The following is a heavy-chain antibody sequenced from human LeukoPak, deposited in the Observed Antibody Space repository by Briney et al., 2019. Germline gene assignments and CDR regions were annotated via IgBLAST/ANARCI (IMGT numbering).Heavy chain of an antibody. CDR3: ARGDRLRGCSSTSCYVG. J-gene: IGHJ4*02. Sequence: ASVKVSCKASGYTFTSYDINWVRQATGQGLEWMGWMNPNSGNTGYAQKFQGRVTMTRNTCISTAYMELSSLRSEDTAVYYCARGDRLRGCSSTSCYVGWGQGTLVTVSS. D-gene: IGHD2-2*01. CDR1: GYTFTSYD. CDR2: MNPNSGNT. V-gene: IGHV1-8*01.